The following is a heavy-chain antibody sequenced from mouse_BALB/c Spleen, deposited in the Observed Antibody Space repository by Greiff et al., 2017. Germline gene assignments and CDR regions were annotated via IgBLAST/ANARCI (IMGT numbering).Heavy chain of an antibody. CDR2: IDPSDSYT. V-gene: IGHV1S127*01. CDR3: TRLLREAPFAY. D-gene: IGHD1-1*01. Sequence: QVQLQQPGAELVKPGASVKMSCKASGYTFTSYWMHWVKQRPGQGLEWIGVIDPSDSYTSYNQKFKGKATLTVDTSSSTAYMQLSSLTSEDSAVYYCTRLLREAPFAYWGQGTLVTVSA. J-gene: IGHJ3*01. CDR1: GYTFTSYW.